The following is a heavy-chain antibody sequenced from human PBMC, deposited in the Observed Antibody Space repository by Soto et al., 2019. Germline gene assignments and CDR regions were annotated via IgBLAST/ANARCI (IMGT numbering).Heavy chain of an antibody. CDR3: ARVPLKGRYFDWLSIPLYFDY. CDR2: INPSGGST. CDR1: GYTFTSYY. Sequence: ASVKVSCKASGYTFTSYYMHWVRQAPGQGLEWMGIINPSGGSTSYAQKLQGRVTMTRDTSTSTVYMELSSLRSEDTAVYYCARVPLKGRYFDWLSIPLYFDYWGQGTLVTVSS. J-gene: IGHJ4*02. V-gene: IGHV1-46*03. D-gene: IGHD3-9*01.